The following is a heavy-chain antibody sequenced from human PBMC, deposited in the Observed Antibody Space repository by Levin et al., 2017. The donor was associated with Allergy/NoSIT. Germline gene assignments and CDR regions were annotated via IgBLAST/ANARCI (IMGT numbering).Heavy chain of an antibody. J-gene: IGHJ4*02. D-gene: IGHD4-17*01. CDR3: ARVLLSDYGDYVGYFDY. Sequence: ASVKVSCKASGGTFSSYAISWVRQAPGQGLEWMGGIIPIFGTANYAQKFQGRVTITADESTSTAYMELSSLRSEDTAVYYCARVLLSDYGDYVGYFDYWGQGTLVTVSS. V-gene: IGHV1-69*13. CDR2: IIPIFGTA. CDR1: GGTFSSYA.